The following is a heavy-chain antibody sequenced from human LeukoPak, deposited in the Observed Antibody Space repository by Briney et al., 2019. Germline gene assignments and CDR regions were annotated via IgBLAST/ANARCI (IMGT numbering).Heavy chain of an antibody. V-gene: IGHV3-33*08. J-gene: IGHJ4*02. Sequence: LRLSCAASGFTFSSYGIHWVRQAPGKGLEWVAVIWYDGSNKYYADSVKGRFTISRDNSKNTLYLQMNSLRAEDTAVYYCAREPCSGGSCHFDYWGQGTLVTVSS. CDR3: AREPCSGGSCHFDY. CDR2: IWYDGSNK. CDR1: GFTFSSYG. D-gene: IGHD2-15*01.